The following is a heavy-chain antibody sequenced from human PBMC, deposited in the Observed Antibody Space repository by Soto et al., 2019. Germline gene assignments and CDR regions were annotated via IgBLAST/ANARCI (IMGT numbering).Heavy chain of an antibody. V-gene: IGHV1-69*13. D-gene: IGHD6-13*01. Sequence: ASVKVSCKASGGTFSSYAISWVRQAPGQGLEWMGGIIPIFGTANYAQKFQGRVTITADESTSTAYMELSSLRSEDTAVYYCARDRGAAAAYWFDPWGQGTLVTVSS. CDR2: IIPIFGTA. J-gene: IGHJ5*02. CDR1: GGTFSSYA. CDR3: ARDRGAAAAYWFDP.